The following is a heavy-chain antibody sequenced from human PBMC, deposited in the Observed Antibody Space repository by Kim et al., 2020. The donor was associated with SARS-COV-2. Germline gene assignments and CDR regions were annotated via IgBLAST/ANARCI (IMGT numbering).Heavy chain of an antibody. CDR1: GGSFSGYY. CDR3: ARGRDFWATMVRGVIIRLHWFDP. V-gene: IGHV4-34*01. Sequence: SETLSLTCAVYGGSFSGYYWSWIRQPPGKGLEWIGEINHSGSTNYNPSLKSRVTISVDTSKNQFSLKLSSVTAADTAVYYCARGRDFWATMVRGVIIRLHWFDPWGQGTLVTVSS. CDR2: INHSGST. J-gene: IGHJ5*02. D-gene: IGHD3-10*01.